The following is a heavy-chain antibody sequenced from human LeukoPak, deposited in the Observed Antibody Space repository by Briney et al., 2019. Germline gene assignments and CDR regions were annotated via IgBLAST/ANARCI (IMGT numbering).Heavy chain of an antibody. V-gene: IGHV3-74*01. J-gene: IGHJ3*02. CDR2: INSDGSTT. D-gene: IGHD2-21*01. CDR1: GFTFNSYW. CDR3: ASEFYYGGI. Sequence: GGSLRLSCAASGFTFNSYWMHWVRQAPGKGLLWVSRINSDGSTTYYADSVKGRFTIPRDNAKNTLYLQMSSLKAEDTAVYYCASEFYYGGIWGQGTMVTVSS.